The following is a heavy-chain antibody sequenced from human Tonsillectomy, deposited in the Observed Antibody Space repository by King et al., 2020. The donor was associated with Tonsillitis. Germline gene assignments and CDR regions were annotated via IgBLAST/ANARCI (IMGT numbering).Heavy chain of an antibody. V-gene: IGHV3-13*01. J-gene: IGHJ6*02. Sequence: VQLVESGGGLVQPGGSLRLSCAASGFTFSNYDMHWVRQATGKGLEWVSTIGTAGDTYYPGSVKGRLTISRENAKNSLYLQMNSLIAGDTSVYYFTRGKDLNYDVWGQGTTVTVSS. CDR3: TRGKDLNYDV. D-gene: IGHD1-7*01. CDR1: GFTFSNYD. CDR2: IGTAGDT.